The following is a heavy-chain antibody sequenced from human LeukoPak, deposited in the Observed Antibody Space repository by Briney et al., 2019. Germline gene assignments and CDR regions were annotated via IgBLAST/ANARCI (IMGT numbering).Heavy chain of an antibody. CDR3: ARSGILTNFDY. V-gene: IGHV4-34*01. CDR1: GGSLCGYY. Sequence: SGTLSLTCAVYGGSLCGYYWSWLRQPPGKGLEWIGEINHSGSTNYNPSLKSRVTISVDTSKNQFSLKLSSVTAADTAVYYCARSGILTNFDYWGQGTLVTVSS. CDR2: INHSGST. D-gene: IGHD3-9*01. J-gene: IGHJ4*02.